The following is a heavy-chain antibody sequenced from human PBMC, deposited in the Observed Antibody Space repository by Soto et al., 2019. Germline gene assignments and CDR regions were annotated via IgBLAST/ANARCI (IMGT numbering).Heavy chain of an antibody. CDR3: ARDGDIQGGPPPKNYAMDV. CDR2: SRDKAQGYST. V-gene: IGHV3-72*01. J-gene: IGHJ6*02. CDR1: GFTLSDHY. D-gene: IGHD5-12*01. Sequence: EVQLVESGGGLVQPGGSLRLSCAGSGFTLSDHYIDWVRQAPGKGLEWVGRSRDKAQGYSTAYAASVKGRFTTSRDESKNSVYLQMNSLKTEDTAVYYCARDGDIQGGPPPKNYAMDVWGQGTTVTVSS.